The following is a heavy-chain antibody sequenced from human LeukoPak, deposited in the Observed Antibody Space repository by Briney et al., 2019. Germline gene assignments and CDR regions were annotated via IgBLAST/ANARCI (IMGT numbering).Heavy chain of an antibody. CDR1: GFIFSSYG. J-gene: IGHJ4*02. CDR3: AKDGTSVATAGSHFDY. Sequence: GGSLRLSCAASGFIFSSYGMQWVRQAPGKGLAWVAVISYDGSNKYYADSVKGRFTISRDNSKNTLHLQMNSLRAEDTAVYYCAKDGTSVATAGSHFDYWGQGTLVTVSS. CDR2: ISYDGSNK. D-gene: IGHD6-13*01. V-gene: IGHV3-30*18.